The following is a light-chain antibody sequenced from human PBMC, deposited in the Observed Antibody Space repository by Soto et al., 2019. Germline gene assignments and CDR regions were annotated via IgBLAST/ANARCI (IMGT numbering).Light chain of an antibody. Sequence: EIVLKQSPATLSVSPGERATLSCRASQSVSSSYLAWYQQKPGQAPRLLIYGASSRATGIPDRFSGSGSGTDFTLTISRLEPEDFAVYYCQQYGSSPTTFGQGTKVDI. CDR3: QQYGSSPTT. CDR2: GAS. CDR1: QSVSSSY. V-gene: IGKV3-20*01. J-gene: IGKJ1*01.